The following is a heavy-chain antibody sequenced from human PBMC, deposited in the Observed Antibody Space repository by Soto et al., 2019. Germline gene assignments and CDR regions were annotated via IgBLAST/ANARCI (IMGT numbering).Heavy chain of an antibody. CDR2: IYYSGST. J-gene: IGHJ5*02. CDR1: GGSISRYY. CDR3: ARHESIYMDRGEAIPFYP. V-gene: IGHV4-59*01. Sequence: SETLSLTCTVSGGSISRYYWSWIRQPPGKGLEWIGYIYYSGSTNYNPSLKSRVTISVDTSKNQFSLKLSSVSAADTAVYYCARHESIYMDRGEAIPFYPWGQRDPVPISS. D-gene: IGHD3-10*01.